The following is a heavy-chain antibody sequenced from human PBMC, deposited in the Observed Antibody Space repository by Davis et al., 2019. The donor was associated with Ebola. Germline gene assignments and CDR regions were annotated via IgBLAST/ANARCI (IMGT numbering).Heavy chain of an antibody. CDR2: INPNSGGT. D-gene: IGHD3-22*01. V-gene: IGHV1-2*02. J-gene: IGHJ4*02. Sequence: ASVKVSCKASGYTFTGYYMHWVRQAPGQGLEWMGWINPNSGGTNYAQKFQGRVTMTRDTSISTAYMELRRLRSDDTAVYYCARGHYDSSGCIDYWGQGTLVTVSS. CDR1: GYTFTGYY. CDR3: ARGHYDSSGCIDY.